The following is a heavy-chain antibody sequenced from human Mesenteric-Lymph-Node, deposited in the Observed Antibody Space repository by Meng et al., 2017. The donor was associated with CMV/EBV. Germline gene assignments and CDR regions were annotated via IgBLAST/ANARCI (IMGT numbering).Heavy chain of an antibody. Sequence: SGGYVSSGSYYWSWIRQPPGKGLEWIGYIYYSGSTNYNPTLQSRASIAVDTSKNQFSLKLSSVTAADTAVYYCARVGQFYGSGAMNYWGQGTLVTVSS. V-gene: IGHV4-61*01. D-gene: IGHD3-10*01. CDR1: GGYVSSGSYY. J-gene: IGHJ4*02. CDR2: IYYSGST. CDR3: ARVGQFYGSGAMNY.